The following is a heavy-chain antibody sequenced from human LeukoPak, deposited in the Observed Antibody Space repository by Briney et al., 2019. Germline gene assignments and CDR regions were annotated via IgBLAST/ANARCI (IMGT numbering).Heavy chain of an antibody. D-gene: IGHD6-13*01. CDR1: GGSISSHY. CDR2: IYYSGST. Sequence: SETLSLTCTVSGGSISSHYWSWIRQPPGKGLEWIGYIYYSGSTNYNPSLKSRVTISVDTSKNQFSLKLSSVTPADTAVYYCAREGIAAAGGYNWFDPWGQGTLVTVSS. V-gene: IGHV4-59*11. J-gene: IGHJ5*02. CDR3: AREGIAAAGGYNWFDP.